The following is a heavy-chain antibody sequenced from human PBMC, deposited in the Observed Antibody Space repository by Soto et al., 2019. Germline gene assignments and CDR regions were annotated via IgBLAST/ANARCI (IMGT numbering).Heavy chain of an antibody. Sequence: QLQLRESGPGLVQPSGTLSLTCDVSGDSLTNNHWWSWVRQAPVKVLEWIGEIWHTGRPNYNPSLKSRVAISIDKSKNQFSLKLSSVTAADTAVYYCVRDSRTGCSSINCYMHWGQGTLVTVSS. V-gene: IGHV4-4*02. CDR3: VRDSRTGCSSINCYMH. CDR2: IWHTGRP. CDR1: GDSLTNNHW. J-gene: IGHJ4*02. D-gene: IGHD2-15*01.